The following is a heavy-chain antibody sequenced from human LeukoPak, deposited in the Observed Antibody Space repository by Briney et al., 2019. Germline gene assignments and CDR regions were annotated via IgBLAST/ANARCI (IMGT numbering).Heavy chain of an antibody. CDR1: GGSFSGYY. CDR3: ARAEDIVVVPAAKKGAYDY. CDR2: INHSGST. Sequence: LETLCLTCAVYGGSFSGYYWSWIRQPPGKGLERIGEINHSGSTNYNPSLKSRVTISVDTSKNQFSLKLSSVTAADTAVYYCARAEDIVVVPAAKKGAYDYWGQGTLVTVSS. D-gene: IGHD2-2*01. J-gene: IGHJ4*02. V-gene: IGHV4-34*01.